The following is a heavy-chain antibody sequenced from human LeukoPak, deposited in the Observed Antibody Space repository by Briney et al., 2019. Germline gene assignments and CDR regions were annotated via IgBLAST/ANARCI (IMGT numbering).Heavy chain of an antibody. CDR1: GFTSSYYY. CDR2: ISSSGTTI. V-gene: IGHV3-11*01. CDR3: ARAGGRYSYGLDWFDP. D-gene: IGHD5-18*01. J-gene: IGHJ5*02. Sequence: GGSLRLSCAAYGFTSSYYYMSWIRQAQGKGLVWGSYISSSGTTIYHADHVKVRITMSRANAKNSLYLQMNGLRAEDTAVYYCARAGGRYSYGLDWFDPWGQGTLVTVSS.